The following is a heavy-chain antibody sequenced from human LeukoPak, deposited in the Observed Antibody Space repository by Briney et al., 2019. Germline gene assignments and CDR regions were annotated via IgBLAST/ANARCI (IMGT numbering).Heavy chain of an antibody. CDR1: GYTFTRYS. J-gene: IGHJ6*02. Sequence: GASVKVSCKASGYTFTRYSVSWVRQAPGQGLQWVGWISPKSGNTDYAQMLQGRVTMTRNTSTTTVYMELRNLRSDDTAVYYCARGGVTAGMDVWGQGTTVTVSS. D-gene: IGHD3-10*01. V-gene: IGHV1-18*01. CDR2: ISPKSGNT. CDR3: ARGGVTAGMDV.